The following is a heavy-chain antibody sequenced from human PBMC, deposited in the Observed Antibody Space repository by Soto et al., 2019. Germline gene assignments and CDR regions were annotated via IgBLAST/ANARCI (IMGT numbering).Heavy chain of an antibody. CDR3: ARHGYYDSSGKYYYYGMDV. Sequence: SETLSLTCTVARGSISSYYLSWIPEPPGKGLEWIGYIYYSGSTNYNPSLKSRVTISVDTSKNQFSLKLSSVTAADTAVYYCARHGYYDSSGKYYYYGMDVWGQGTTVT. CDR2: IYYSGST. D-gene: IGHD3-22*01. J-gene: IGHJ6*02. CDR1: RGSISSYY. V-gene: IGHV4-59*08.